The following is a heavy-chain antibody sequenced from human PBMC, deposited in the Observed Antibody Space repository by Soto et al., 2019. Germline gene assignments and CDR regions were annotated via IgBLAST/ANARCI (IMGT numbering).Heavy chain of an antibody. CDR3: ARSEGYSSPLDAFDI. CDR1: GYTFTGYY. CDR2: INPNSGGT. D-gene: IGHD6-13*01. Sequence: QVQLVQSGAEVKKPGASVKVSCKASGYTFTGYYMHWVRQAPGQGLEWMGWINPNSGGTNYAQKFQGRVTMTRDTSISTAYMELSRLRSDDTAVYYCARSEGYSSPLDAFDIWGQGTMVTVSS. J-gene: IGHJ3*02. V-gene: IGHV1-2*02.